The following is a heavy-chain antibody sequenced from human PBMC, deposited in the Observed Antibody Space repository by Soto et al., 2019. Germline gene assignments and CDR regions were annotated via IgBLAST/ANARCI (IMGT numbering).Heavy chain of an antibody. Sequence: SETLSLTCTVSGGSVSSASYYWSWIRQPPGKGLEWIANIYYNGNTNYAQKLQGRVTMTTDTSTSTAYMELRSLRSDDTAVYYCARDTIAARFDYWGQGTLVTVSS. CDR2: IYYNGNT. CDR1: GGSVSSASYY. D-gene: IGHD6-6*01. V-gene: IGHV4-61*01. J-gene: IGHJ4*02. CDR3: ARDTIAARFDY.